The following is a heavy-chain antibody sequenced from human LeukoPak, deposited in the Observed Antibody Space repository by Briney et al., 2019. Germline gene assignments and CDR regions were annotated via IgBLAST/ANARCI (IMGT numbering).Heavy chain of an antibody. CDR1: GGSISSYY. V-gene: IGHV4-59*01. CDR2: IYYSGST. D-gene: IGHD6-13*01. J-gene: IGHJ4*02. Sequence: PSETLSLTCTVSGGSISSYYWSWLRQPPGKGLEWIGYIYYSGSTNYNPSLKSRVTISVDTSKNQFSLKLSSVTAADTAVYYCARGDLNIAAAGLDYWGQGTLVTVSS. CDR3: ARGDLNIAAAGLDY.